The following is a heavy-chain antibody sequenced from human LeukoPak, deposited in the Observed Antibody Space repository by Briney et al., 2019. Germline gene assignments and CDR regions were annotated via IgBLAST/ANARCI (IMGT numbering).Heavy chain of an antibody. J-gene: IGHJ4*02. CDR1: GGSISNYF. D-gene: IGHD1-26*01. CDR2: IYSTGRS. V-gene: IGHV4-4*07. Sequence: SETLSLTCTVSGGSISNYFWSWVRQPAGKGLEWIGRIYSTGRSDYNPSLKSRITMSVDTSKNQFSLKLSSVTAADTAVYYCARGTSGSYYSWGQGTLVIVSS. CDR3: ARGTSGSYYS.